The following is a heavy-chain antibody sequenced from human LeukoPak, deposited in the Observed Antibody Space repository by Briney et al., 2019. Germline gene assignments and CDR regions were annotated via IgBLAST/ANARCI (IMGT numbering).Heavy chain of an antibody. V-gene: IGHV3-48*02. CDR1: GFTFSSYS. J-gene: IGHJ4*02. CDR3: AGERSYYYDSSGTFDY. CDR2: ISSSSSTI. D-gene: IGHD3-22*01. Sequence: GGSLRLSCAASGFTFSSYSMNWVRQAPGKGLEWVSYISSSSSTIYYADSVKGRFTISRDNAKNSLYLQMNSLRDEDTAVYYCAGERSYYYDSSGTFDYWGQGTLVTVSS.